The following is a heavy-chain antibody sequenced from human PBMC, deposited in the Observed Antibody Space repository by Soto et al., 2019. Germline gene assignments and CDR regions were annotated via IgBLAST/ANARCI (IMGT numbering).Heavy chain of an antibody. V-gene: IGHV3-30*18. CDR3: AKDRISGSYYRGVYYGMDV. CDR1: GFTFSSYG. J-gene: IGHJ6*02. D-gene: IGHD1-26*01. Sequence: PGGSLRLSCAASGFTFSSYGMHWVRQAPGKGLEWVAVISYDGSNKYYADSVKGRFTISRDNSKNTLYLQMNSLRAEDTAVYYCAKDRISGSYYRGVYYGMDVWGQGTTVTVSS. CDR2: ISYDGSNK.